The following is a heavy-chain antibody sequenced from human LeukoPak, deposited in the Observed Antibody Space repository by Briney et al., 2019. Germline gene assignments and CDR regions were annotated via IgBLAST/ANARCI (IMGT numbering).Heavy chain of an antibody. D-gene: IGHD5-18*01. V-gene: IGHV3-23*01. CDR1: GFTFSSYA. J-gene: IGHJ4*02. Sequence: GGSLRLSCAASGFTFSSYAMSWVRQAPGKGLEWVSAISGSGGSTYYADSVKGRFTISRDNSKNTLYLQMNSLRAEDTAVYYCAKDRETRGYSYGYYFDYWGQGTLVTVSS. CDR3: AKDRETRGYSYGYYFDY. CDR2: ISGSGGST.